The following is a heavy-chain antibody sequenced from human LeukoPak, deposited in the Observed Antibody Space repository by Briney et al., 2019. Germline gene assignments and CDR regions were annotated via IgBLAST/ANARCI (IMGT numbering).Heavy chain of an antibody. D-gene: IGHD1-26*01. CDR1: GGSISSSSYY. CDR2: IYYSGST. V-gene: IGHV4-39*01. Sequence: PSETLSLTCTVSGGSISSSSYYWGWIRQPPGKGLEWIGSIYYSGSTYYNPSLKSRVTISVDTSKNQFSLKLSSVTAADTAVYYCARGRLELQYNWFDPWGQGTLVTVSS. CDR3: ARGRLELQYNWFDP. J-gene: IGHJ5*02.